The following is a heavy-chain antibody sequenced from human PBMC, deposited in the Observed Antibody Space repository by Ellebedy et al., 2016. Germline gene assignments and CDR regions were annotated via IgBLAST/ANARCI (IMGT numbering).Heavy chain of an antibody. J-gene: IGHJ4*02. Sequence: GESLKISCAASGFTFSSYWMNWVRQAPGKGLEWVANVKQDGSEKYYVGSVKGRFTISRDNAKNSLYLQMNSLRAEDTAVYYCARDGGWGTPFDYWGQGTLVTVSS. CDR1: GFTFSSYW. CDR2: VKQDGSEK. CDR3: ARDGGWGTPFDY. D-gene: IGHD3-16*01. V-gene: IGHV3-7*03.